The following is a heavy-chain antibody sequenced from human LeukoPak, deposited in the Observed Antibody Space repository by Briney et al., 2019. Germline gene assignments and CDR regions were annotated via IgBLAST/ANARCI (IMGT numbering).Heavy chain of an antibody. V-gene: IGHV5-51*01. J-gene: IGHJ4*02. Sequence: GESLKISCKGSGYSFTSYWIGWVRQMPGKGLEWMGIIYPDDSGTRYSPSFQGQVTISADKSITTAYLQWSSLKASDTATYYCARTPGRPELANFDYWGQGTLVTVSS. CDR3: ARTPGRPELANFDY. CDR2: IYPDDSGT. D-gene: IGHD1-1*01. CDR1: GYSFTSYW.